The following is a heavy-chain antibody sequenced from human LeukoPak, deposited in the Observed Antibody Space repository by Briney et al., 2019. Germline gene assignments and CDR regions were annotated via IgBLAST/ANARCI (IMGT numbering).Heavy chain of an antibody. D-gene: IGHD3-10*01. CDR2: INPNSGDT. J-gene: IGHJ6*03. CDR3: ARVRMVRGVIIYYYYMDV. Sequence: ASVKVSCKTSRYTFTGYYLHWVRQAPGQGLEWMGWINPNSGDTNYPQKFQGRVTMTRDTSISTAYMELSRLRSDDTAVYYCARVRMVRGVIIYYYYMDVWGKGTTVTVSS. CDR1: RYTFTGYY. V-gene: IGHV1-2*02.